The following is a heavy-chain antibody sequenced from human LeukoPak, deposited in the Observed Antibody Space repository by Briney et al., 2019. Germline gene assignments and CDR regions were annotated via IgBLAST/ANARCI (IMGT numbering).Heavy chain of an antibody. CDR2: LHYGGST. D-gene: IGHD6-13*01. Sequence: PSETLSLTCTDSDGAITGYYWVWIRQPPGKGLDWIGHLHYGGSTNYNPSLKSRVTISVNTSKNHFSLKLSSVTAADTAVYYCARGYSTSWTYYFDYWGQGALVTVSS. CDR3: ARGYSTSWTYYFDY. CDR1: DGAITGYY. J-gene: IGHJ4*02. V-gene: IGHV4-59*01.